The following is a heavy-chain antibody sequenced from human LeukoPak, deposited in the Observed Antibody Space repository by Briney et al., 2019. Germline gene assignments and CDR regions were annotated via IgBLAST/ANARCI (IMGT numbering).Heavy chain of an antibody. CDR1: GGTFSSYA. CDR3: ARGPITTRSHFDY. CDR2: IIPIFATA. V-gene: IGHV1-69*13. D-gene: IGHD3-22*01. Sequence: SVNVSCKASGGTFSSYAISWVRQAPGQGLEWMGGIIPIFATANYAQKFQGRVTITADESTSTAYMELSSLRSEDTAVYYCARGPITTRSHFDYWGQGTLVTVSS. J-gene: IGHJ4*02.